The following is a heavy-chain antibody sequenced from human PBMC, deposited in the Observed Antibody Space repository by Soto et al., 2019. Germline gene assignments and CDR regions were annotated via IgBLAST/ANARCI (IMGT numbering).Heavy chain of an antibody. V-gene: IGHV1-69*13. CDR2: IIPRSGTS. CDR3: ARDQGITTFGVYSMYYYGMDV. Sequence: ASVKVSCKASGDTFSTYTITWVRQAPGQGLEWMGGIIPRSGTSNYAQKFQGRVTITADESTSTAYMELSSLRSEDTAVYYCARDQGITTFGVYSMYYYGMDVWGQGTTVTVSS. J-gene: IGHJ6*02. CDR1: GDTFSTYT. D-gene: IGHD3-3*01.